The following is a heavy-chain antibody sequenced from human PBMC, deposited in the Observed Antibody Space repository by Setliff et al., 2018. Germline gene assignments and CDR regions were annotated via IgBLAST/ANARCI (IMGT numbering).Heavy chain of an antibody. CDR3: AREQWLDPPGYYYMDV. J-gene: IGHJ6*03. CDR1: GGSISSYY. V-gene: IGHV4-4*07. CDR2: TYIGGSA. D-gene: IGHD6-19*01. Sequence: PSETLSLTCTVSGGSISSYYWSWIRQPAGKGLEWIGHTYIGGSANYNPSLKSRVTMSIETTKNQFSLKLNSVTAADMAVYYCAREQWLDPPGYYYMDVWAKGTTVTVSS.